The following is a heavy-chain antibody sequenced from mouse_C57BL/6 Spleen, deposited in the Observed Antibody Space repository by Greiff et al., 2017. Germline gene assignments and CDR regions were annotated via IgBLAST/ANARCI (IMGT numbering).Heavy chain of an antibody. V-gene: IGHV3-6*01. CDR2: ISYDGSN. D-gene: IGHD1-1*01. CDR1: GYSITSGYY. CDR3: ARNYGSSLYAMDY. J-gene: IGHJ4*01. Sequence: EVKLVESGPGLVKPSQSLSLTCSVTGYSITSGYYWNWIRQFPGNKLEWMGYISYDGSNNYNPSLKNRISITRDTSKNQFFLKLNSVTTEDTATYYCARNYGSSLYAMDYWGQGTSVTVSS.